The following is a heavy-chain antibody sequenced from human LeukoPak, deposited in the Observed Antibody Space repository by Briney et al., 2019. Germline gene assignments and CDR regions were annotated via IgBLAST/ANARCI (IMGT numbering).Heavy chain of an antibody. Sequence: GGSLRLSCAASGFTLSLYNTICVREAPGKAMVWVSSITRSGTYIFYADSVRRRFTISRDNSKNTLYLQMNNLRAGDTGLFLCARGPPMYSSGSSDYHYDYFYGWGQGILVSVS. CDR2: ITRSGTYI. D-gene: IGHD3-22*01. CDR1: GFTLSLYN. CDR3: ARGPPMYSSGSSDYHYDYFYG. V-gene: IGHV3-21*01. J-gene: IGHJ4*02.